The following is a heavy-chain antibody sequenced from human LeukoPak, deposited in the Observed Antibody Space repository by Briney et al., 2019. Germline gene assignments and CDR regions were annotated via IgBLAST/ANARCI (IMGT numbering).Heavy chain of an antibody. D-gene: IGHD1-26*01. CDR1: GFTVSSNY. V-gene: IGHV3-7*01. J-gene: IGHJ1*01. CDR2: IEQDGSEE. Sequence: GGSLRLSCAASGFTVSSNYMSWVRQAPGKGLEWVANIEQDGSEEYYVDSVKGRFTISRDNAKNSLYLQMNSLRSEDTAVYYCARGRWELKHWGQGTLVTVSS. CDR3: ARGRWELKH.